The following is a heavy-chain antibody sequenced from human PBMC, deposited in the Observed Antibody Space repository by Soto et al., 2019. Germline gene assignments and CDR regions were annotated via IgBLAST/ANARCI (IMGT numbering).Heavy chain of an antibody. V-gene: IGHV1-2*02. D-gene: IGHD5-12*01. CDR2: INPNSGVT. J-gene: IGHJ5*02. Sequence: QVQLVQSGAEVKKPGASVKVSCKASGYTFTGYYMHWVRQAPGQGLEWMGWINPNSGVTNYAQKFQGRVTMTRDTSISTAYMELSRLRSDDTAAYYCARQRIVATSRRFDNWGQGTLVTVFS. CDR1: GYTFTGYY. CDR3: ARQRIVATSRRFDN.